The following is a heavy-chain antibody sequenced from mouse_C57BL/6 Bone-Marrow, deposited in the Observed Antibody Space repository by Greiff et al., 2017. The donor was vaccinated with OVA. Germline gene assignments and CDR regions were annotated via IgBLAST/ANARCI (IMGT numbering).Heavy chain of an antibody. V-gene: IGHV1-82*01. CDR1: GYAFSSSW. Sequence: VQLKQCGPELVKPGASVKISCKASGYAFSSSWMNWVKQRPGKGLEWIGRIYPGDGDTNYNGKFKGKATLTADKSSSTAYMQLSSLTSEDSAVYFCARHEDGYYASYFDYWGQGTTLTVSS. CDR3: ARHEDGYYASYFDY. J-gene: IGHJ2*01. D-gene: IGHD2-3*01. CDR2: IYPGDGDT.